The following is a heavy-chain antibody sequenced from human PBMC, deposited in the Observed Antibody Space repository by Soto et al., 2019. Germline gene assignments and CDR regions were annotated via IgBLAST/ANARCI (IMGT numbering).Heavy chain of an antibody. V-gene: IGHV3-30*18. CDR1: GFTFSNYG. Sequence: QVQLVESGGGLVQPGRSLRLSCAASGFTFSNYGMHWVRQAPGKGLEWVAILSDDGSNKYYADSVKGRFTVSRDTSKNTLYLQSNSMGGEDTAVYYCAKEGRTLAVARSHFDYWGQGTLATVSS. CDR2: LSDDGSNK. D-gene: IGHD6-19*01. CDR3: AKEGRTLAVARSHFDY. J-gene: IGHJ4*02.